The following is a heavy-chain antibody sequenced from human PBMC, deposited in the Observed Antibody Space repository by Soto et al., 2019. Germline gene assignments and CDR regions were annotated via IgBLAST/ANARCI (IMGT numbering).Heavy chain of an antibody. CDR3: ARDLRLQDIVVVPAATMDV. Sequence: GGSLRLSCAASGFTFSSYSMNWVRQAPGKGLEWVSSISSSSSYIYYADSVKGRFTISRDNAKNSLYLQMNSLRAEDTAVYYCARDLRLQDIVVVPAATMDVWGQGTAVTVSS. D-gene: IGHD2-2*01. CDR2: ISSSSSYI. V-gene: IGHV3-21*01. J-gene: IGHJ6*02. CDR1: GFTFSSYS.